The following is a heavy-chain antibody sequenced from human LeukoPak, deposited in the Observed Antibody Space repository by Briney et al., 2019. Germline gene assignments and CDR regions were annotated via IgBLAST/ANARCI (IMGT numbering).Heavy chain of an antibody. V-gene: IGHV3-48*01. CDR2: ISSSTTII. D-gene: IGHD6-19*01. J-gene: IGHJ4*02. CDR1: GFTLSGFG. CDR3: AKTVRQWLVRRSFDY. Sequence: GGSLRLSCAASGFTLSGFGMNWVRQAPGKGLEWVSYISSSTTIIYYADSVKGRFIISRDNSKNTLYLQMNSLRAEDTAVYYCAKTVRQWLVRRSFDYWGQGTLVTVSS.